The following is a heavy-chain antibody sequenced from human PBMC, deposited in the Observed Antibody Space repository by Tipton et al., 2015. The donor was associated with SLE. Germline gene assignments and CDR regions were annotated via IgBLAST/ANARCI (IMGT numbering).Heavy chain of an antibody. D-gene: IGHD6-6*01. J-gene: IGHJ3*02. V-gene: IGHV4-59*11. CDR1: GGSISSHY. Sequence: TLSLTCTVSGGSISSHYWSWIRQPPGKGLEWIGYIYYSGSTNYNHSLKSRVTISVDTSKNQFSLKLSSVTAADTAVYYCARTSIAGLGDAFDIWGQGTMVTVSS. CDR2: IYYSGST. CDR3: ARTSIAGLGDAFDI.